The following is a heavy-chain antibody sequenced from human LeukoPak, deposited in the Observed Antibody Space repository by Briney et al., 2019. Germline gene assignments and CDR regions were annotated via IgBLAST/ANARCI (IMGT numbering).Heavy chain of an antibody. CDR2: ISSDSDYI. V-gene: IGHV3-21*01. J-gene: IGHJ4*02. D-gene: IGHD5-18*01. CDR1: GLTFSSYS. CDR3: AKAPQRGYSYGTY. Sequence: GGSLRLSCAASGLTFSSYSMNWVRQAPGKGLEWVSSISSDSDYIYYADSVKGRFTISRDNAKNSLFLQMNSLRAEDTAVYYCAKAPQRGYSYGTYWGQGTLVTVSS.